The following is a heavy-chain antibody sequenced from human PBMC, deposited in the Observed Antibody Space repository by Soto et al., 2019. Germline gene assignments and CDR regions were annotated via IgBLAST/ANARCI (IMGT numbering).Heavy chain of an antibody. V-gene: IGHV1-69*01. Sequence: VQLVQSGAEVKKPGSSVKVSCKAPGGTFIRYAISWVRQAPGQGLEWMGGIIPIFGTANYAQKFQGRVTITADESTSTDYMELSSLRSEDTAVYYCAGARGYSYGRTFDILGQGTMVTVSS. J-gene: IGHJ3*02. CDR3: AGARGYSYGRTFDI. CDR1: GGTFIRYA. D-gene: IGHD5-18*01. CDR2: IIPIFGTA.